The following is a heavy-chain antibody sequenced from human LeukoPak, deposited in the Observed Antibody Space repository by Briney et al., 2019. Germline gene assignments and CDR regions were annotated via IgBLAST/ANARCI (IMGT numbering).Heavy chain of an antibody. CDR3: ARDRCSGGSCDSGAVYFQH. J-gene: IGHJ1*01. CDR1: GFTFSSYG. Sequence: GGSLRLSCAASGFTFSSYGMHWVRQVPGKGLEWVAVIRYDGSKEYYADSVKGRFTISRDNSKNTLYLQMNSLRAEDTAVYYCARDRCSGGSCDSGAVYFQHWGQGTLVTVSS. D-gene: IGHD2-15*01. CDR2: IRYDGSKE. V-gene: IGHV3-33*01.